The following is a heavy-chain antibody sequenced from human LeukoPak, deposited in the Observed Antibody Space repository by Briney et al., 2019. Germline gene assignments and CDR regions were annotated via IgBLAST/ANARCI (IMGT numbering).Heavy chain of an antibody. Sequence: SVNVSCKASGGTFSSYAISWVRQAPGQGLEWMGGIIPIFGTANYAQKFQGRVTITADESTSTAHMELSGLRSEDTAVYFCAREKWEPPFYYYGLDVWGQGTTVTVSS. CDR3: AREKWEPPFYYYGLDV. CDR2: IIPIFGTA. CDR1: GGTFSSYA. V-gene: IGHV1-69*13. D-gene: IGHD1-26*01. J-gene: IGHJ6*02.